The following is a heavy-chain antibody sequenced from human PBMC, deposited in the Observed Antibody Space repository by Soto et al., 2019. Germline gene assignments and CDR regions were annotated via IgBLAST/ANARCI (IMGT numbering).Heavy chain of an antibody. J-gene: IGHJ4*02. D-gene: IGHD2-8*01. CDR1: GGTFSSYA. CDR2: IIPIFGTA. V-gene: IGHV1-69*13. CDR3: ARGLYYAPRQHYFDY. Sequence: ASVKVSCKASGGTFSSYAISWVRQAPGQGLEWMGGIIPIFGTANYAQKFQGRVTITADESTSTAYMELSSLRSEDTAVYYCARGLYYAPRQHYFDYWGQGTLVTVSS.